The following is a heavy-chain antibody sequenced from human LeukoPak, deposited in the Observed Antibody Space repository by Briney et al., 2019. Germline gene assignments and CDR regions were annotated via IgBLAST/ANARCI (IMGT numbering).Heavy chain of an antibody. V-gene: IGHV4-59*12. CDR3: ASSTGTLVVFDY. J-gene: IGHJ4*02. Sequence: PSETLSLTCTVSGGSISSYYWSWIRQPPGKGLEWIGYIYYSGSTYYNPSLKSRVTISVDTSKNQFSLKLSSVTAADTAVYYCASSTGTLVVFDYWGQGTLVTVSS. CDR2: IYYSGST. D-gene: IGHD4-17*01. CDR1: GGSISSYY.